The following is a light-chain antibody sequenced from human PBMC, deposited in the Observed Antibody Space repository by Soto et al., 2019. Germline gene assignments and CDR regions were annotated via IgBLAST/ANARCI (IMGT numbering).Light chain of an antibody. CDR3: QQYNNWPRT. J-gene: IGKJ1*01. CDR1: QSVSNN. CDR2: GAS. Sequence: EIVLTQSPGTLSLSPGERATLSCRASQSVSNNYLAWYQRKPGQAPRLLIYGASTRATGIPARFSGRGSGTELTLTISSLQSEDFEIYYCQQYNNWPRTFGQGTKVDIK. V-gene: IGKV3-15*01.